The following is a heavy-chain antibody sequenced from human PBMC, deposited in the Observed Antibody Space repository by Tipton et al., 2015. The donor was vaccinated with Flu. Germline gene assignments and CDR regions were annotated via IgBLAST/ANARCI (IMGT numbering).Heavy chain of an antibody. D-gene: IGHD6-13*01. V-gene: IGHV4-4*07. CDR3: AIDIAAAGTFDY. CDR1: GDSPSNYY. J-gene: IGHJ4*02. CDR2: VFTSGST. Sequence: LRLSCTVSGDSPSNYYWSWIRQPAGKGLEWIGRVFTSGSTDYNPSLESRVTMSVDTSKNQFSLKLNSVTAADTAVYYCAIDIAAAGTFDYWGQGTLVTVSS.